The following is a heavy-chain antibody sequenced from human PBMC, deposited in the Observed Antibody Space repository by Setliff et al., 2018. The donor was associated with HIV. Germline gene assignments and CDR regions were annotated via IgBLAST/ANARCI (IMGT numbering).Heavy chain of an antibody. CDR3: ARVPVSNYYYYMDV. CDR2: INTDGSTI. CDR1: GFTFSNYW. V-gene: IGHV3-74*01. J-gene: IGHJ6*03. Sequence: GGSLRLSCAASGFTFSNYWMHWVRQAPGKGLVWVSRINTDGSTITYADSVKDRFTISRDNAKSTLFLQMNILRSLRSADSAVYYCARVPVSNYYYYMDVWGKGTTVTVSS.